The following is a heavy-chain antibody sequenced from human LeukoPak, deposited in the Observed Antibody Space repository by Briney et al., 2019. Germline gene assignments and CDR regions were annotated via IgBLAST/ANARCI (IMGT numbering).Heavy chain of an antibody. CDR2: IRYDGSNK. V-gene: IGHV3-30*02. J-gene: IGHJ4*02. D-gene: IGHD6-13*01. CDR3: AKGQGIAGLGGDY. Sequence: GGSLRLSCAASGFTFSSYGMHWVRQAPGKGLEGVAFIRYDGSNKYYADSVKGRFTISRDNSKNTLYLQMNSLRAEDTAVYYCAKGQGIAGLGGDYWGQGTLVTVSS. CDR1: GFTFSSYG.